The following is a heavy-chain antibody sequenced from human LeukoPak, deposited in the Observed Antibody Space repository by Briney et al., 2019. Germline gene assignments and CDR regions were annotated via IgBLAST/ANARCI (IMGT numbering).Heavy chain of an antibody. J-gene: IGHJ4*02. CDR1: GGSISSGSYY. CDR3: ARDSGSYVDY. Sequence: PSETLSLTCTVSGGSISSGSYYWSWIRQPAGKGLEWIGRIYTSGSTNYNPSLKSRVTISVDTSKNQFSLKLSSVTAADTAVYHCARDSGSYVDYWGQGTLVTVSS. D-gene: IGHD1-26*01. V-gene: IGHV4-61*02. CDR2: IYTSGST.